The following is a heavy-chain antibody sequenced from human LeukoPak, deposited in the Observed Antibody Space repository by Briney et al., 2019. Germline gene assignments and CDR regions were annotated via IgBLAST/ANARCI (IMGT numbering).Heavy chain of an antibody. CDR3: AKTGLWFGESRGFDY. CDR2: ISGDGGST. V-gene: IGHV3-43*02. J-gene: IGHJ4*02. D-gene: IGHD3-10*01. Sequence: GGSLRLSCAASGFTFDDYAMHWVRQAPGKGLERVSLISGDGGSTYYADSVKGRFTISRDNSKNSLYLQMNSLRTEDTALYYCAKTGLWFGESRGFDYWGQGTLVTVSS. CDR1: GFTFDDYA.